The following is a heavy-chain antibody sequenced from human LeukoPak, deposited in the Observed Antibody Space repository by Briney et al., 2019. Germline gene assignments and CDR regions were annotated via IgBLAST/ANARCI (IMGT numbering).Heavy chain of an antibody. CDR2: IKQDGSDK. J-gene: IGHJ4*02. V-gene: IGHV3-7*03. Sequence: PGGSLRLSCAVSGFTFSSHWMSWVRQAPGKGLEWVANIKQDGSDKYYVDSVKGRFTISRDNAKNSLYLQMNSLRAEDTALYYCAKDFGRSAYDRPFDYWGQGTLVTVSS. CDR1: GFTFSSHW. CDR3: AKDFGRSAYDRPFDY. D-gene: IGHD5-12*01.